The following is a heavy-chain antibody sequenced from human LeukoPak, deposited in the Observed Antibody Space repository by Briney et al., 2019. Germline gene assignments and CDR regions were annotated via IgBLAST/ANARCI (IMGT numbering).Heavy chain of an antibody. CDR1: GLTFSTSG. CDR3: ARDYSYFDY. D-gene: IGHD2-15*01. Sequence: GGSLRLSCTASGLTFSTSGFNWVRQAPGKGLEWVASIGPTGSDRYHADSIKGRFTISRDNAKNSLYLQMNSLRAEDTAVYYCARDYSYFDYWGQGTLVTVSS. J-gene: IGHJ4*02. CDR2: IGPTGSDR. V-gene: IGHV3-21*01.